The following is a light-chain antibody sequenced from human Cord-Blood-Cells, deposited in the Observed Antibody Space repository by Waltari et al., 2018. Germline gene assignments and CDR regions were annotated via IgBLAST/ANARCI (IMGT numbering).Light chain of an antibody. CDR1: QSISSY. J-gene: IGKJ2*03. V-gene: IGKV1-39*01. CDR3: QQSYSTPYS. CDR2: AAS. Sequence: IQMTQSPSSLPASVGDQVTIPCRASQSISSYLNWYQQKPGKAPKLLIYAASSLQSGVPSRFSGSGSGTDFTLTISSLQPEDFATYYCQQSYSTPYSFGQGTKLEIK.